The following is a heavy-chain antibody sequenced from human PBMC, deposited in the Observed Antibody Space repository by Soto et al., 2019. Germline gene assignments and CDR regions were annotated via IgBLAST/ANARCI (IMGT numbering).Heavy chain of an antibody. J-gene: IGHJ4*02. D-gene: IGHD1-26*01. CDR2: ITTTGSSI. CDR3: TRALSGRYSPDY. CDR1: GFTFSSYS. Sequence: EVQLVESGGGLVQPGGSLRLSCASSGFTFSSYSMNWVSQAPGKGLEWISYITTTGSSIYYADSVKGRFTVSRDNAQNALYLHMNSLTDEDTAVYYCTRALSGRYSPDYWGQGTLVTVSS. V-gene: IGHV3-48*02.